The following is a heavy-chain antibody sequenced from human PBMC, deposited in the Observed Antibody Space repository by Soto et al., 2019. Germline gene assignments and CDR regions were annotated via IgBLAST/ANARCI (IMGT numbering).Heavy chain of an antibody. D-gene: IGHD2-8*01. CDR1: GFTLSNAW. CDR3: APNWNFVY. Sequence: EVQLVESGGGLVKPGGSLRLSCAASGFTLSNAWVSWVRQAPGKGLEWVGRIKNKIEGGTTDYAAPVKGRFSISRDDSKNMLYLQMNSLITADTAVYYCAPNWNFVYWGQGTLVTVSS. CDR2: IKNKIEGGTT. V-gene: IGHV3-15*01. J-gene: IGHJ4*02.